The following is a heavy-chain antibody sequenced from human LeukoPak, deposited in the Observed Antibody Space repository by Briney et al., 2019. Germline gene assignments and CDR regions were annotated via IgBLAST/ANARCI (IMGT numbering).Heavy chain of an antibody. CDR1: GETFSDFH. CDR3: ARVRVDVVRGARYGMDV. J-gene: IGHJ6*04. Sequence: PSETLSLTCAVYGETFSDFHWSWIRQSPRKGLEWIGEINQGESTNYNPSLKSRVTISVDTSKDQFSLRLSSVTAADTAVYYCARVRVDVVRGARYGMDVWGKGTTVTVSS. CDR2: INQGEST. D-gene: IGHD3-10*01. V-gene: IGHV4-34*01.